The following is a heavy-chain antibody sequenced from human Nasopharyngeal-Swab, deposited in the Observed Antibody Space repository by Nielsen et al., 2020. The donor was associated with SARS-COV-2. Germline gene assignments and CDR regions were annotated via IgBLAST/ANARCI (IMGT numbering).Heavy chain of an antibody. D-gene: IGHD4-17*01. CDR2: IYYSGST. J-gene: IGHJ6*03. Sequence: SETLSLTCTVSGGSISSGGYYWSWIRQHPGKGLEWIGYIYYSGSTYYNPSLKSRVTISVDTSKNQFSLKLSSVTAADTAVYYCGRDKGHDYGDYYYYMDVWGKGTTVTVSS. V-gene: IGHV4-31*03. CDR3: GRDKGHDYGDYYYYMDV. CDR1: GGSISSGGYY.